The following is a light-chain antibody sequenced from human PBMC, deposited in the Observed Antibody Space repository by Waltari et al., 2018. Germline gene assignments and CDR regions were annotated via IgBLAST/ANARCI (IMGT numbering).Light chain of an antibody. CDR3: QQYFNSPIA. V-gene: IGKV4-1*01. CDR1: QSILYTSNDKNY. J-gene: IGKJ5*01. CDR2: WAS. Sequence: DIVMTQSPDSLLVSLGERATISCNSSQSILYTSNDKNYLAWYQQKAGQPPRLPVHWASIRESGVPDRFRGSGSGTDFTLTISNLQPEDVAFYWCQQYFNSPIAFGQGTRLEIK.